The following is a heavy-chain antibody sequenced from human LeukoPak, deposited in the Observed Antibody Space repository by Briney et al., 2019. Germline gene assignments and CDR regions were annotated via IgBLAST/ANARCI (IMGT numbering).Heavy chain of an antibody. CDR3: AREVVLWFGVKRLANCFDP. D-gene: IGHD3-10*01. V-gene: IGHV4-59*01. CDR1: VGSISREV. Sequence: GTLSLTRAVSVGSISREVGSCIRQPPGKGVGWMGYIYDSGSTNYNHSLKRRGTRSVDTSKNQFSLKLSSVTAAETAVYYCAREVVLWFGVKRLANCFDPWGQGTLVTVSS. J-gene: IGHJ5*02. CDR2: IYDSGST.